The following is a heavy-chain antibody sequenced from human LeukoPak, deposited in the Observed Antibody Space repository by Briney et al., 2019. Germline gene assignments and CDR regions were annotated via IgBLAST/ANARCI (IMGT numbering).Heavy chain of an antibody. V-gene: IGHV1-24*01. CDR1: GYTLSELS. CDR3: ATGIAFGGPIVTPYYFDY. J-gene: IGHJ4*02. CDR2: FHPVDGET. Sequence: ASVKVSCKVSGYTLSELSMHWVRHAPGKGLEWVGRFHPVDGETIYAQNFQGRVTMTEDTSTNKAYMELSSQRSEDTAVYYYATGIAFGGPIVTPYYFDYWGQGTLVTVSS. D-gene: IGHD3-16*02.